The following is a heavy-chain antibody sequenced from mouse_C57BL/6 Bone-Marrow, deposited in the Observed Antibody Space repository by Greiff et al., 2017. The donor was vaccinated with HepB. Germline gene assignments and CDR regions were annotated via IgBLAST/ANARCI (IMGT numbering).Heavy chain of an antibody. V-gene: IGHV1-74*01. D-gene: IGHD2-4*01. CDR3: AIPYDYDEKLPY. Sequence: VQLQQPGAELVKPGASVKVSCKASGYTFTSYWMHWVKQRPGQGLECIGRIHPSDSDTNYNQKFKGKATLTVDKSSSTAYMQLSSLTSEDSAVYYCAIPYDYDEKLPYWGQGTLVTVSA. CDR1: GYTFTSYW. CDR2: IHPSDSDT. J-gene: IGHJ3*01.